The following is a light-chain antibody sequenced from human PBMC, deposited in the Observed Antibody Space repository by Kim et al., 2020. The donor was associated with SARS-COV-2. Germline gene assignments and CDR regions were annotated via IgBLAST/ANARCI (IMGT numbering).Light chain of an antibody. CDR3: QAWDSSTAYV. CDR1: KLGDKY. V-gene: IGLV3-1*01. Sequence: SYELTQPPSVSVSPGQTASITCSGDKLGDKYACWYQQKPGQSPVLVIYQDSKLPSGIPERFSGSNSGNTATLTISGTQAMDEADYYCQAWDSSTAYVFGT. CDR2: QDS. J-gene: IGLJ1*01.